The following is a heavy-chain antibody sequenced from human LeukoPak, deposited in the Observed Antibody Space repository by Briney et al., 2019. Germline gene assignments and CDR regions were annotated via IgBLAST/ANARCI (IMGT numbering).Heavy chain of an antibody. D-gene: IGHD5-18*01. J-gene: IGHJ4*02. CDR1: GFTFSSYT. Sequence: GGSLRLSCAASGFTFSSYTMNWVRQAPGKGLEWVSSISRSSSYIYYADSMKGRFTISRDDSKNTLYLQMNSLRAEDTAVYYCARVGTAMVSIFDYWGQGTLVTVSS. CDR2: ISRSSSYI. V-gene: IGHV3-21*01. CDR3: ARVGTAMVSIFDY.